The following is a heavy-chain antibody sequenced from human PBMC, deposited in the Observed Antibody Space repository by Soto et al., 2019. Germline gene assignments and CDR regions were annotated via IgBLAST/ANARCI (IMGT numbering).Heavy chain of an antibody. J-gene: IGHJ4*02. D-gene: IGHD2-21*02. CDR3: ARGAGGNFYFDY. CDR1: GGSINRGGYY. V-gene: IGHV4-31*03. CDR2: VYYSGST. Sequence: SENLSLTCTVSGGSINRGGYYWTWIRQHPGKGLEWIGSVYYSGSTNYNPSLKSRVTISVDTSKNQFSLKLSSVSAADTAVYYCARGAGGNFYFDYWGQGTLVTVS.